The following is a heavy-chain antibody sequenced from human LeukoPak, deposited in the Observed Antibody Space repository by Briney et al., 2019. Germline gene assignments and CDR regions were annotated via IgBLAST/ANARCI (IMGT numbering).Heavy chain of an antibody. J-gene: IGHJ4*02. Sequence: SETLSLTCTVSGVSISSYYWSWIRQPAGKGLEWIGRIYTSGSTNYNPSLKSRVTISVDKSKNQFSLKLSSVTAADTAVYYCARDAYDSSGYSFDYWGQGTLVTVSS. CDR1: GVSISSYY. D-gene: IGHD3-22*01. V-gene: IGHV4-4*07. CDR3: ARDAYDSSGYSFDY. CDR2: IYTSGST.